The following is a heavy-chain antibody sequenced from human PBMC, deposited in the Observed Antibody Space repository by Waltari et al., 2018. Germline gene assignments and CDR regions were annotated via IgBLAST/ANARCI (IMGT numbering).Heavy chain of an antibody. J-gene: IGHJ5*02. CDR3: ARENQDIVVVPAAVFDP. D-gene: IGHD2-2*01. V-gene: IGHV1-2*02. CDR2: INPNSGGT. CDR1: GYTFTGYY. Sequence: QVQLVQSGAEVKKPGASVKVSRKASGYTFTGYYMHWVRQAPGQGLEWMGWINPNSGGTNYAKKFQGRVTMTRDTSISTAYMELSRLRSDDTAVYYCARENQDIVVVPAAVFDPWGQGTLVTVSS.